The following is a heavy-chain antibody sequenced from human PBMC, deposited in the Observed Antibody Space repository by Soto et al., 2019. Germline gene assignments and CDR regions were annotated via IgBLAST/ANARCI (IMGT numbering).Heavy chain of an antibody. D-gene: IGHD2-2*02. CDR1: GGTFSSYA. CDR3: AQTNRYCSSTSCYTTLDY. Sequence: SVKVSCKASGGTFSSYAISWVRQAPGQGLEWMGGIIPIFGTANYAQKLQGRVTITADESTSTAYMELSSLRSKDTAVYYCAQTNRYCSSTSCYTTLDYWGQGTLGTVSS. J-gene: IGHJ4*02. CDR2: IIPIFGTA. V-gene: IGHV1-69*13.